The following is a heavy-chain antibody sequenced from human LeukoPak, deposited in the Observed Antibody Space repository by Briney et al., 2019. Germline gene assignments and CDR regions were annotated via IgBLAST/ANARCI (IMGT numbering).Heavy chain of an antibody. V-gene: IGHV4-39*07. J-gene: IGHJ5*02. D-gene: IGHD6-19*01. Sequence: PSETLSPTCTVSGDSISSSTYYWGWIRQPPGKGLEWIGSIYYNGRTYYSPSLKSRVTISIDTSNQFSLRLDSMTAADTAVYYCVRDPKSAVAADWFDPWGQGTLVTVSS. CDR1: GDSISSSTYY. CDR2: IYYNGRT. CDR3: VRDPKSAVAADWFDP.